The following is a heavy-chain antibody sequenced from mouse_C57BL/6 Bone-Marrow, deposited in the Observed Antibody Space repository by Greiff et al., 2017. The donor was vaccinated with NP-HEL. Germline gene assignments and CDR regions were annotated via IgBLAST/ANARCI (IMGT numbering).Heavy chain of an antibody. D-gene: IGHD1-1*01. CDR2: IHPSDSDT. Sequence: QVQLQQPGAELVKPGASVKVSCKASGYTFTSYWMHWVKQRPGQGLEWIGRIHPSDSDTNYNQKFKGKATLTVDKSSSTAYMKLSSLTPEDSAVYYCARERDYYGSQAMDYWGQGTSVTVSS. CDR1: GYTFTSYW. J-gene: IGHJ4*01. V-gene: IGHV1-74*01. CDR3: ARERDYYGSQAMDY.